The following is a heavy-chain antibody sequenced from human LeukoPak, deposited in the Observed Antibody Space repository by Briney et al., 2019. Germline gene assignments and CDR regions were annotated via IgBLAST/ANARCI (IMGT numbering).Heavy chain of an antibody. J-gene: IGHJ6*03. CDR3: VRDWHRLYDYYYYYMDV. CDR2: INPNSGGT. V-gene: IGHV1-2*02. CDR1: GYTFTGYY. D-gene: IGHD2-2*02. Sequence: ASVKVSCKASGYTFTGYYMHWVRQAPGQGLEWMGWINPNSGGTNYTQKLQGRVTMTTDTSTSTAYMELRSLRSDDTAVYFCVRDWHRLYDYYYYYMDVWGKGTTVTVSS.